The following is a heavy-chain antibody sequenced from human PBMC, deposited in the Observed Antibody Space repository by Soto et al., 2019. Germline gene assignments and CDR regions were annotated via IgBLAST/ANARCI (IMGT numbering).Heavy chain of an antibody. CDR2: IYNSGIT. CDR3: ARGVTVFGLVSRFWFDP. V-gene: IGHV4-30-4*01. Sequence: QVLLQESGPGLVKSSQTLSLTCTVSGGSISSGDYSWSWVRQSPGKGLEWIGHIYNSGITYYNHSLNIRVVISIDTTRNQFSLRLNSLTAADRAVYFCARGVTVFGLVSRFWFDPWGQGTVVTVSS. J-gene: IGHJ5*02. CDR1: GGSISSGDYS. D-gene: IGHD3-3*01.